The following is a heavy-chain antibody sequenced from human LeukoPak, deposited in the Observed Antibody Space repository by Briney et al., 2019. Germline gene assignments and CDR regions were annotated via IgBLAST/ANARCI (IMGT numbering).Heavy chain of an antibody. V-gene: IGHV3-53*01. D-gene: IGHD1-26*01. CDR3: ARDYRIEGVTGYYYYGMDV. CDR2: LYTGGST. CDR1: GSTVCSNY. J-gene: IGHJ6*02. Sequence: PGGSLRLSCAVSGSTVCSNYMSWVRQAPGRGLEWVSVLYTGGSTYYADSVKGRFTISRDDSKNTLYLQMNSRRTQDTAVYYCARDYRIEGVTGYYYYGMDVWGQGTTVTVSS.